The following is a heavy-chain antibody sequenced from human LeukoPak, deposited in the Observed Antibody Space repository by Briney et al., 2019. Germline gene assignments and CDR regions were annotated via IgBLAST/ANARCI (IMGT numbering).Heavy chain of an antibody. CDR2: IRSKAYGGTT. Sequence: GGSLRLSCTASGFTFGDYAMSWVRQAPGKGLEWVGFIRSKAYGGTTEYAASVKGRFTIPRDDSKSIAYLQMNSLKTEDTAVYYCTRDPDGSSRLDYWGQGTLVTVSS. CDR3: TRDPDGSSRLDY. D-gene: IGHD6-6*01. V-gene: IGHV3-49*04. CDR1: GFTFGDYA. J-gene: IGHJ4*02.